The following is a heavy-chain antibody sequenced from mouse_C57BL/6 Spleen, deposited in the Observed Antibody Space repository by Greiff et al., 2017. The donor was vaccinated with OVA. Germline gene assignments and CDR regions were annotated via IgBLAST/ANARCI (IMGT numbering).Heavy chain of an antibody. CDR1: GYTFTSYW. D-gene: IGHD2-5*01. J-gene: IGHJ4*01. CDR3: ARTYYSNYGIYYYAMDY. Sequence: QVHVKQPGAELVMPGASVKLSCKASGYTFTSYWMHWVKQRPGQGLEWIGEIDPSDSYTNYNQKFKGKSTLTVDKSSSTAYMQLSSLTSEDSAVYYCARTYYSNYGIYYYAMDYWGQGTSVTVSS. CDR2: IDPSDSYT. V-gene: IGHV1-69*01.